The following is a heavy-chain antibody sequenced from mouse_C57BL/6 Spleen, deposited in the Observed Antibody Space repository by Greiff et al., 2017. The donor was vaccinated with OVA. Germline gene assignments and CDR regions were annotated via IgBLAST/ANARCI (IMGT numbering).Heavy chain of an antibody. CDR1: GFTFSDYY. CDR2: INYDGSST. D-gene: IGHD2-4*01. CDR3: ARAYYDYDGRYFDV. V-gene: IGHV5-16*01. Sequence: EVHLVESEGGLVQPGSSMKLSCTASGFTFSDYYMAWVRQVPEKGLEWVANINYDGSSTYYLDSLKSRFIISRDNAKNILYLQMSSLKSEDTATYYCARAYYDYDGRYFDVWGTGTTVTVSS. J-gene: IGHJ1*03.